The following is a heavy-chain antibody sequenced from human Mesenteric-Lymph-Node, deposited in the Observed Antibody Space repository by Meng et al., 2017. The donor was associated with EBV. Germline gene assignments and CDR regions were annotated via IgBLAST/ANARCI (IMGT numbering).Heavy chain of an antibody. Sequence: QLRLQQWAPGLFRPPKPPPLTFAVSGGSSSNYYWSWIRKTPGKGLEWIGDINHSGNTNYNPSLMSRVTFSVDTSKNQFSLTLTSVTAADTGVYYCARERLATRPGNYWGQGTLVTVSS. CDR1: GGSSSNYY. J-gene: IGHJ4*02. V-gene: IGHV4-34*01. D-gene: IGHD1-26*01. CDR2: INHSGNT. CDR3: ARERLATRPGNY.